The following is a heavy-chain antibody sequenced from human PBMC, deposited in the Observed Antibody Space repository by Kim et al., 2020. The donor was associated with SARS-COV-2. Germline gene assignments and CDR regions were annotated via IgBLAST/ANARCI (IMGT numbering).Heavy chain of an antibody. J-gene: IGHJ3*02. CDR1: GFTFSSYG. D-gene: IGHD3-10*01. CDR2: ISYDGSNK. Sequence: GGSLRLSCAASGFTFSSYGMHWVRQAPGKGLEWVAVISYDGSNKYYADSVKGRFTISRDNSKNTLYLQMNSLRAEDTAVYYCARARVRGVTRHPFDIWGQGTMVTVSS. V-gene: IGHV3-33*05. CDR3: ARARVRGVTRHPFDI.